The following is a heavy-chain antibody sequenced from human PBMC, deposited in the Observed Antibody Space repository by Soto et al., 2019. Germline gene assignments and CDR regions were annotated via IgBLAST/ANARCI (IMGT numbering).Heavy chain of an antibody. CDR3: ARETIRYSYRPGRGIDV. CDR2: ISSSSSYI. Sequence: EVQLVESGGGLVKPGGSLRLSCAASGFTFSSYSMNWVRQAPGKGLEWVASISSSSSYIYYPDSVKGRFTISRDNAKNSLYLQKTSLRGEDTAVLYCARETIRYSYRPGRGIDVLGPGTTV. CDR1: GFTFSSYS. V-gene: IGHV3-21*01. J-gene: IGHJ6*02. D-gene: IGHD5-18*01.